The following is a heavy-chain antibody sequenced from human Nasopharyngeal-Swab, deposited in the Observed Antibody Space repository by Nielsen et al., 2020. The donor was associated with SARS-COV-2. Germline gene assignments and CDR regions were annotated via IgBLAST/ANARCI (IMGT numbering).Heavy chain of an antibody. J-gene: IGHJ5*02. CDR2: ISCDGSNK. V-gene: IGHV3-30-3*01. D-gene: IGHD6-19*01. CDR3: ARGGGEIAVAAIMEA. Sequence: VRQAPGKGLEWVAVISCDGSNKYYADSVKGRFTISRDNSKNTLYLQMNSLRAEDTAVYYCARGGGEIAVAAIMEAWGQGTLVTVSS.